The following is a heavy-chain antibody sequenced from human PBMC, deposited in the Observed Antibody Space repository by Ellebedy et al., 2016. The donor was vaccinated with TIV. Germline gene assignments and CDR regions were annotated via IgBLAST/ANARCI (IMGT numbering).Heavy chain of an antibody. J-gene: IGHJ4*02. Sequence: GESLKISXTPSGFTFSKFAMSWVRQAPGGGLEWVAALSASGKTTYYADSVKGRFTISRDNAKNSLYLQMNSLRAEDTAVYYCARDSRSLPYWGQGTLVTVSS. V-gene: IGHV3-23*01. CDR2: LSASGKTT. CDR1: GFTFSKFA. D-gene: IGHD6-13*01. CDR3: ARDSRSLPY.